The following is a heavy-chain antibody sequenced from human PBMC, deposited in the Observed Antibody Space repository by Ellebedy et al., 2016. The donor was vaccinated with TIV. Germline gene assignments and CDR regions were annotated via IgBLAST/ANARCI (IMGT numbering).Heavy chain of an antibody. V-gene: IGHV3-30*18. CDR3: AKDRITLVRDFDS. CDR2: ITYNGGHE. Sequence: GESLKISXAASGFNVSSFGMHWVRQAPGKGLEWVAVITYNGGHEFYTDSVKGRFTISRDNSKNTVFLQMTSLRPEDTARYFCAKDRITLVRDFDSWGLGTLVTVSS. D-gene: IGHD3-10*01. CDR1: GFNVSSFG. J-gene: IGHJ5*01.